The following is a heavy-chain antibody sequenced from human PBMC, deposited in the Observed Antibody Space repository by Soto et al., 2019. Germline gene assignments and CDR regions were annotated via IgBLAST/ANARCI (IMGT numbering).Heavy chain of an antibody. J-gene: IGHJ4*02. CDR3: VRERRGYSYADS. D-gene: IGHD5-18*01. CDR2: ISGSGDRT. CDR1: GCTFSDYA. Sequence: EVQLLDSGGGLVQPGGSLRLSCAASGCTFSDYAMSWLRQPPGKGLEWVSAISGSGDRTYYADSVKGRFTISRDNSKKTLYLQMNSLRAEDSAVYYCVRERRGYSYADSWGQRTLVTVSS. V-gene: IGHV3-23*01.